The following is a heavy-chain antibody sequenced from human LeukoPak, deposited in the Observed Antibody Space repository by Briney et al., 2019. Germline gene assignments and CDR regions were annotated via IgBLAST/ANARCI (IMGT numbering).Heavy chain of an antibody. J-gene: IGHJ6*03. CDR2: INPNSGGT. V-gene: IGHV1-2*02. CDR1: GYTFTGYY. Sequence: GASVKVSRKASGYTFTGYYMHWVRQAPGQGLEWMGWINPNSGGTNYAQKFQGRVTMTRDTSISTAYMELSRLRSDDTAVYYCARSSGWSKYYYYYMDVWGKGTTVTVSS. CDR3: ARSSGWSKYYYYYMDV. D-gene: IGHD6-19*01.